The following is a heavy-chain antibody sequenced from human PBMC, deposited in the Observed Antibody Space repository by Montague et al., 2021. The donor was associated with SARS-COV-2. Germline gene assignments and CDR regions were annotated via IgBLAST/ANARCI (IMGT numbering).Heavy chain of an antibody. J-gene: IGHJ4*02. D-gene: IGHD5-12*01. CDR2: IYYSGST. Sequence: SETLSLTCTVSGGSISSSSYYWDWIRQPPGKGLEWIRSIYYSGSTYYNPSLKSRVTISVDTSKNQFSLKLSSVTAADTAVYYCARDLWVWLSVGESFDSWGQGTLVTVSS. CDR3: ARDLWVWLSVGESFDS. V-gene: IGHV4-39*07. CDR1: GGSISSSSYY.